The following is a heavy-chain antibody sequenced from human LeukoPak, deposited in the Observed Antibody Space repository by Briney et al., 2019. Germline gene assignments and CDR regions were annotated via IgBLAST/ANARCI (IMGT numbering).Heavy chain of an antibody. Sequence: GGSLRLSCAASGFTFSSYAMSWVRQAPGKGLEWVSTISGSGSSTYYADSVKGRCTISRDNSKNTLYLQMNSLRAEDTALYYCAKDYSSGWYVDYWGQGTLVTVSS. V-gene: IGHV3-23*01. J-gene: IGHJ4*02. D-gene: IGHD6-19*01. CDR2: ISGSGSST. CDR1: GFTFSSYA. CDR3: AKDYSSGWYVDY.